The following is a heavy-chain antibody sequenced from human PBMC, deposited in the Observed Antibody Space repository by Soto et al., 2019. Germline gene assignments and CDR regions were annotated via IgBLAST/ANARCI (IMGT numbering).Heavy chain of an antibody. D-gene: IGHD2-21*02. J-gene: IGHJ6*02. Sequence: QVQLQESGPGLVKPSQTLSLTCTVSGGSISSGGYYWSWIRQHPGKGLEWLGYIYYSGSTYYNPPLKCRFTISVDTSKNQFSLKLSSVTAADTAVYYCARVCGGDCHYGMDVWGQGTTVTVSS. CDR1: GGSISSGGYY. V-gene: IGHV4-31*03. CDR3: ARVCGGDCHYGMDV. CDR2: IYYSGST.